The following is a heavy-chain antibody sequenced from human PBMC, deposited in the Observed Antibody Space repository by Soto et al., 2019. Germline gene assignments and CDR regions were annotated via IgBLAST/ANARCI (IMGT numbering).Heavy chain of an antibody. CDR2: ISYDGSNK. D-gene: IGHD1-1*01. CDR1: GFNFSSYG. J-gene: IGHJ3*02. V-gene: IGHV3-30*18. Sequence: PGGPQRLSCAASGFNFSSYGMHWVRQAPGKGLEWVAVISYDGSNKYYADSVKGRFTISRDNSKNTLYLQMNSLRAEDTAVYYCAKESPNWNGHDAFDIWGQGTMVTVSS. CDR3: AKESPNWNGHDAFDI.